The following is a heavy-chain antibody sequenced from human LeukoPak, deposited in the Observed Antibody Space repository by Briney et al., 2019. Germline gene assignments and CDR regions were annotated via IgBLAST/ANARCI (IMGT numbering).Heavy chain of an antibody. J-gene: IGHJ4*02. CDR3: ARAGMTTIEIDY. D-gene: IGHD5-24*01. V-gene: IGHV4-59*01. Sequence: SETLSLTCTVSGGSISGYYWSWIRQPPGKGLKWIGYIYYSGSTNYNPSLKSRVTISVDTSKNQFSLKLNSVTAADTAVYYCARAGMTTIEIDYWGQGTLVTVSS. CDR1: GGSISGYY. CDR2: IYYSGST.